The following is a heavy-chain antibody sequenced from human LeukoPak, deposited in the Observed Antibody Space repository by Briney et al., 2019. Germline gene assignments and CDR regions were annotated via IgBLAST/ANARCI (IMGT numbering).Heavy chain of an antibody. Sequence: GGSLRLSCVSSGCTFSSYEMNWFRQAPGKGLEWVSFISNSGDSIYYADSVKGRFTISRDNAKNSLFLQMNSLRAEDTAVYYCARSEARFMLSWGQGTLVTVSS. J-gene: IGHJ4*02. D-gene: IGHD3-10*02. V-gene: IGHV3-48*03. CDR2: ISNSGDSI. CDR1: GCTFSSYE. CDR3: ARSEARFMLS.